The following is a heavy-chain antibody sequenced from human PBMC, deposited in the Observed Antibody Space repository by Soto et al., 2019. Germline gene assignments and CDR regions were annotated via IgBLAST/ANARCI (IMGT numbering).Heavy chain of an antibody. CDR3: ASHYSNYVINYYYYMDV. CDR2: IYYSGST. D-gene: IGHD4-4*01. Sequence: PSETLSLTCTVSGGSISSSSYYWGWIRQPPGKGLEWIGSIYYSGSTYYNPSLKSRVTISVDTSKNQFSLKLSSVTAADTAVYYCASHYSNYVINYYYYMDVWGKGTTVTVSS. J-gene: IGHJ6*03. CDR1: GGSISSSSYY. V-gene: IGHV4-39*01.